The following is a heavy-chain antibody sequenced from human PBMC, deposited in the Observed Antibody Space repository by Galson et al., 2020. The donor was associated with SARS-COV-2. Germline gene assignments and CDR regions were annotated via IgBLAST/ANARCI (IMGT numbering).Heavy chain of an antibody. CDR3: ARGGYPDYGDYYDAFDI. V-gene: IGHV1-18*01. Sequence: ASVKVSCKPSGYTFTTYGISWVRQAPGQGLEWMGWNSAYNGNTKYGQKLQGRVTMATDTSTGTAYMELRSLRSDDTAVYYGARGGYPDYGDYYDAFDIWGQGTMVTVSS. D-gene: IGHD4-17*01. CDR1: GYTFTTYG. CDR2: NSAYNGNT. J-gene: IGHJ3*02.